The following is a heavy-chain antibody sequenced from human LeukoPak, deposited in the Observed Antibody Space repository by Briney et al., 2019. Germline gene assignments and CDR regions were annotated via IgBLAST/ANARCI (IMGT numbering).Heavy chain of an antibody. J-gene: IGHJ4*02. CDR1: GGSFSGYY. V-gene: IGHV4-59*01. D-gene: IGHD6-13*01. Sequence: SETLSLTCAVYGGSFSGYYWSWIRQPPGKGLEWIGYIYYSGSTNYNPSLKSRVTISVDTSKNQFSLKLSSVTAADTAVYYCARGGGISSSPTPDYWGQGTLVTVSS. CDR3: ARGGGISSSPTPDY. CDR2: IYYSGST.